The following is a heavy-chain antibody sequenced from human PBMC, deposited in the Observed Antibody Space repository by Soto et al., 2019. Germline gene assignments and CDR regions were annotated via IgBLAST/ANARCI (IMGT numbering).Heavy chain of an antibody. D-gene: IGHD3-22*01. CDR3: ARGYYYLGSYYFDY. CDR2: ISGSGGST. V-gene: IGHV3-23*01. CDR1: VFTFSSYA. J-gene: IGHJ4*02. Sequence: GGSLRLSCAASVFTFSSYAMSWVRQAPGKGLEWVSAISGSGGSTYYADSVKGRFTISRDNSKNTLYLQMNSLRAEDTAVYYCARGYYYLGSYYFDYWGQGTLVTVSS.